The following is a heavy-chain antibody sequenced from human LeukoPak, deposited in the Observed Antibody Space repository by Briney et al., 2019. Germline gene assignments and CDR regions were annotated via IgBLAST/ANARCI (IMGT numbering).Heavy chain of an antibody. CDR3: ARDGSGWSGWFDP. CDR1: GFSISSSSYY. J-gene: IGHJ5*02. D-gene: IGHD6-19*01. CDR2: NYYSGST. Sequence: SETLSLTCTVSGFSISSSSYYWSWIRQAPGKGLEWIGYNYYSGSTNYNPSLKSRVTISVDTSKNQFSLKLTPVTAADTAVYYCARDGSGWSGWFDPWGQGTLVTVSS. V-gene: IGHV4-61*01.